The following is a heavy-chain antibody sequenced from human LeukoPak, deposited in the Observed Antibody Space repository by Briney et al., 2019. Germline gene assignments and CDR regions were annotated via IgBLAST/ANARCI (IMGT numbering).Heavy chain of an antibody. V-gene: IGHV3-66*01. CDR1: EFTVSSNY. D-gene: IGHD1-26*01. J-gene: IGHJ4*02. Sequence: GGSLRLSCAASEFTVSSNYMSWVRQAPGKGLEWVSVIYRDGTTYYADSVKGRFTISGDTSKNTVYLQVNSLRAEDTAVYYCASATGSHMYFDYWGQGTLVTVSS. CDR3: ASATGSHMYFDY. CDR2: IYRDGTT.